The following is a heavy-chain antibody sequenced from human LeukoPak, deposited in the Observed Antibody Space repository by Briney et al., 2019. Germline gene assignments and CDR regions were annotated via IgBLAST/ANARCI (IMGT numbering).Heavy chain of an antibody. V-gene: IGHV3-74*01. CDR2: MSGDDSST. J-gene: IGHJ4*02. D-gene: IGHD5-12*01. Sequence: GGSLRLSWSASGFTLRSYWIHRVRQTPAKGLVWVSRMSGDDSSTFKGDSVKGRFTISRDNAKNTVYLQMNSLRVEDTAVYYCGSDKVLGYWGQATM. CDR1: GFTLRSYW. CDR3: GSDKVLGY.